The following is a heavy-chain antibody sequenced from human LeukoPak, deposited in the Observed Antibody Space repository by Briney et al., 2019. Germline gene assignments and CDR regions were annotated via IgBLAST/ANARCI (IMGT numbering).Heavy chain of an antibody. CDR1: GGSISSYY. J-gene: IGHJ4*02. V-gene: IGHV4-59*01. D-gene: IGHD3-10*01. CDR3: ARVYYGSGSYLREYYFDY. Sequence: PSETLSLTCTVSGGSISSYYWSWIRQPPGKGLEWIGYIYYSGSTNYNPSLKSRVTISVDTSKNQFSLKLSSVTAADTAVYYCARVYYGSGSYLREYYFDYWGQGTLVTVSS. CDR2: IYYSGST.